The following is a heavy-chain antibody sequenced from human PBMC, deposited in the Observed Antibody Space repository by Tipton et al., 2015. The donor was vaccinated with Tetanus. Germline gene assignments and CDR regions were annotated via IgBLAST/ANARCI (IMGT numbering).Heavy chain of an antibody. CDR2: IYPSGST. V-gene: IGHV4-4*07. CDR3: ARGSGSYAFDV. Sequence: LRLSCTVSGDSMTGFYWNWLRQPAGKELEWIGRIYPSGSTNYSPALMSRVTMSIDTSRNQFSLRQSSLTAADSAVYYCARGSGSYAFDVWGPGTVITVSS. J-gene: IGHJ3*01. D-gene: IGHD1-26*01. CDR1: GDSMTGFY.